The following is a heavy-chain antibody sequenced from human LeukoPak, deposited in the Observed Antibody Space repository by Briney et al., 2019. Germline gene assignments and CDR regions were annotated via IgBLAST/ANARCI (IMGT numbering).Heavy chain of an antibody. Sequence: PGGSLRLSCAASGFTFSSYAMSWVRQAPGKGLEWVSAISGSGGSTYYADSVKGRFTISRDNSKNTLYLQMNSLRAEDTAVYYCAKDRADIVGATSSSDAFDIWGQGTMVTVSS. CDR1: GFTFSSYA. CDR2: ISGSGGST. CDR3: AKDRADIVGATSSSDAFDI. D-gene: IGHD1-26*01. V-gene: IGHV3-23*01. J-gene: IGHJ3*02.